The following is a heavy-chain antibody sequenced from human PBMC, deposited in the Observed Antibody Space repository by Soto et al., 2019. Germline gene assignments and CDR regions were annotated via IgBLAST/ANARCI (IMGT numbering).Heavy chain of an antibody. D-gene: IGHD3-22*01. CDR3: ARASYDSSTYYLDY. CDR2: IYYSGST. CDR1: GASISSGDYY. V-gene: IGHV4-30-4*01. J-gene: IGHJ4*02. Sequence: QVQLQESGPGLVKPSQTLSLTCTVSGASISSGDYYWTWIRQPPGKGLEWIGSIYYSGSTYYNTSLKSRVTISVDTSNNQFSLKLSSVTAADTAVYYCARASYDSSTYYLDYWGQGTLVTVSS.